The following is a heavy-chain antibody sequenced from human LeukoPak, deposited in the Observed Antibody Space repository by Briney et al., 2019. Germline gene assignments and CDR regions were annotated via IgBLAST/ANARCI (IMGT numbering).Heavy chain of an antibody. Sequence: GGSLRLSCAASGFTFSSYAMSWVRQAPGKGLEWVSAISGSGGSTYYADSVKGRFTISRDNSKNTLYLQMNSLRAEDTAVYYCAASYDFWSGYFGAYYYYMDVWGKGTTVTVSS. CDR3: AASYDFWSGYFGAYYYYMDV. V-gene: IGHV3-23*01. CDR1: GFTFSSYA. D-gene: IGHD3-3*01. CDR2: ISGSGGST. J-gene: IGHJ6*03.